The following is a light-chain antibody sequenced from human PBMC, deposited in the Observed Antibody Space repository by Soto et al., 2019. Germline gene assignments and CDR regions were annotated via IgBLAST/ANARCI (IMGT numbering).Light chain of an antibody. J-gene: IGKJ2*01. Sequence: IVMTQSPATLSVSPGERATLSCRASQSVNNNLAWYQQKPDQAPRLLIYGASSRATGIPARFSGSGSGTEFTLTITSLQSEDFAVYFCQQYNNWPPLYTFGQGTKLEIK. CDR3: QQYNNWPPLYT. CDR2: GAS. V-gene: IGKV3-15*01. CDR1: QSVNNN.